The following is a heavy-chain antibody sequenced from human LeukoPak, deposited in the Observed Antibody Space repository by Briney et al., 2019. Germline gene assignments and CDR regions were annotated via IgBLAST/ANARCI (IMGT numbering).Heavy chain of an antibody. CDR3: AKDLFGYCSGGSCYGFDY. J-gene: IGHJ4*02. CDR2: IYSDGST. CDR1: GFTFTSYG. Sequence: GGSLRLSCAASGFTFTSYGMSWFRQAPGKGLEWVSLIYSDGSTNYAGSVKGRFTVSRDNSKNTLYLQMNSLRAEDTAVYYCAKDLFGYCSGGSCYGFDYWGQGTLVTVSS. D-gene: IGHD2-15*01. V-gene: IGHV3-66*02.